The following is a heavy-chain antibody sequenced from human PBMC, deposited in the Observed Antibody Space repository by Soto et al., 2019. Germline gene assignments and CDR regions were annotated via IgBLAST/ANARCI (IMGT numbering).Heavy chain of an antibody. CDR1: GYTFTSYD. J-gene: IGHJ6*02. CDR3: AREKTSYGMDV. Sequence: QVQLAQSGAEVKKPGASVKVSCKASGYTFTSYDINWVRKATGQGLEWMGWMNPNSGKTGYAQKFQGRVTMTRNTSISTAYMELSSLRSEHTAVYYCAREKTSYGMDVWGQGTTVTVSS. CDR2: MNPNSGKT. V-gene: IGHV1-8*01.